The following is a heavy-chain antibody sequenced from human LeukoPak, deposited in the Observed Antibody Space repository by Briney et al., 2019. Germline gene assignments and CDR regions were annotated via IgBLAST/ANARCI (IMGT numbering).Heavy chain of an antibody. Sequence: GGSLRLSCAASGFTFSSYAMSWVRQAPGKGLEWVSAISGSGGSTYYADSVKGRFTISRDNSKNTLYLQMNSLRAEDTAVYYCAKDGSGVLRYFDWYSSGPPPHTWFDPWGQGTLVTVSS. CDR2: ISGSGGST. V-gene: IGHV3-23*01. J-gene: IGHJ5*02. D-gene: IGHD3-9*01. CDR3: AKDGSGVLRYFDWYSSGPPPHTWFDP. CDR1: GFTFSSYA.